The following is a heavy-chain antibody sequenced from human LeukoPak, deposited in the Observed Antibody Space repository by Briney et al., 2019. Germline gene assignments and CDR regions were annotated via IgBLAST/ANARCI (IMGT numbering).Heavy chain of an antibody. J-gene: IGHJ6*03. CDR2: IGIDSGNT. V-gene: IGHV3-48*04. Sequence: GGSLRLSCAASGFTFSDYSMNWVRQAPGKGLEWISYIGIDSGNTNYADSVKGRFTISRDNAKNSLYLQMNSLRAEDTALYYCARAFGGSDYYYYYYMDVWGKGTTVTVSS. D-gene: IGHD4-23*01. CDR1: GFTFSDYS. CDR3: ARAFGGSDYYYYYYMDV.